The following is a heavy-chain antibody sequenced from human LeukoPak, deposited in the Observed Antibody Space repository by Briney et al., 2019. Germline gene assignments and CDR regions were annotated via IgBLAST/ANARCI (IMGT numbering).Heavy chain of an antibody. V-gene: IGHV4-39*07. J-gene: IGHJ6*03. Sequence: SETLSLTCTVSGGSISSSSYYWGWIRQPPGKGLEWIGSIYYSGSTYYNPSLKSRVTISVDTSKNQFSLKLSSVTAADTAVYYCAREPRGSYNVRHLFSYYYYMDVWGKGTTVTVSS. D-gene: IGHD3-16*01. CDR3: AREPRGSYNVRHLFSYYYYMDV. CDR2: IYYSGST. CDR1: GGSISSSSYY.